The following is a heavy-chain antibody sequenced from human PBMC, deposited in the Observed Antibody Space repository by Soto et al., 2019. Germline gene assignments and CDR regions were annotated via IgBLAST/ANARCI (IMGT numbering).Heavy chain of an antibody. CDR1: GFTFSSYG. D-gene: IGHD3-9*01. Sequence: GGSLRLSCAASGFTFSSYGMHWVRQAPGKGLEWVAVISYDGSNKYYADSVKGRFTISRDNSKNTLYLQMNSLRAEDTAVYYCATGILTGYNNYFDYWGQGTLVTVSS. CDR3: ATGILTGYNNYFDY. J-gene: IGHJ4*02. V-gene: IGHV3-30*03. CDR2: ISYDGSNK.